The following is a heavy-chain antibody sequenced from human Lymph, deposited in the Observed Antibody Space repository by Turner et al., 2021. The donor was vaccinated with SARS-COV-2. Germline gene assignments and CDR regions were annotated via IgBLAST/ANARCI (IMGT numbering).Heavy chain of an antibody. CDR1: GGSISSYY. CDR2: IHYSGST. Sequence: QVQLQESGPGRVRPSETLSLTCTVSGGSISSYYWSWIRQPPGKGLEWIGYIHYSGSTNYNLSLKSRVTISVDTSKNQFSLKLSSVTAADTAVYYCARHGFSGWYGGGMDVWGQGTTVTVSS. D-gene: IGHD6-19*01. CDR3: ARHGFSGWYGGGMDV. V-gene: IGHV4-59*08. J-gene: IGHJ6*02.